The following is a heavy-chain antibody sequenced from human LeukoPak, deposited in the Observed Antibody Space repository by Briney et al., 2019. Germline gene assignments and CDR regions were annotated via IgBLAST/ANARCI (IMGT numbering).Heavy chain of an antibody. J-gene: IGHJ6*02. Sequence: GGSLRLSCEASGFTFGNYAMNWVRQAPGKGLEWVSAISGSGGSTYYADSVKGRFTISRDNSKNTLYLQMNSLRAEDTAVYYCAILSSSVVGGMDVWGQGTTVTVPS. V-gene: IGHV3-23*01. CDR3: AILSSSVVGGMDV. CDR2: ISGSGGST. D-gene: IGHD6-6*01. CDR1: GFTFGNYA.